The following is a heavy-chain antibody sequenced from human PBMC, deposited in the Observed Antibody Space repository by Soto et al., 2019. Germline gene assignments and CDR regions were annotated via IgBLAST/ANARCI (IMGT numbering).Heavy chain of an antibody. CDR1: GFTFSGSA. V-gene: IGHV3-73*01. D-gene: IGHD5-18*01. Sequence: HPGGSLRLSCAASGFTFSGSAMHWVRQASGKGLEWVGRIRSKANSYATAYAASVKGRFTISRDDSKNTAYLQMNSLKTEDTAVYYCTGGGLQRIQLWYSVFQHNYYYYYMDVWGKGTTVTVSS. J-gene: IGHJ6*03. CDR2: IRSKANSYAT. CDR3: TGGGLQRIQLWYSVFQHNYYYYYMDV.